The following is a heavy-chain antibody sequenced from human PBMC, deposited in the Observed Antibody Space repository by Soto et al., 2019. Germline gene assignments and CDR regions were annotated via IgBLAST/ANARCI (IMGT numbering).Heavy chain of an antibody. CDR2: INAGNGNT. CDR1: GYTFTSYA. V-gene: IGHV1-3*01. D-gene: IGHD6-13*01. CDR3: ACSSSWLNWFDP. J-gene: IGHJ5*02. Sequence: ASVKVSCKASGYTFTSYAMHWVRQAPGQRLEWMGWINAGNGNTKYSQKLQGRVTITRDTSASTAYMELSSLRSEDTTVYYCACSSSWLNWFDPWGQGTLVTVSS.